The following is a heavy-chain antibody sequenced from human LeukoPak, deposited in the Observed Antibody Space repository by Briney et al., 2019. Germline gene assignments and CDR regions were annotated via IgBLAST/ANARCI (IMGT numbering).Heavy chain of an antibody. Sequence: SETLSLTCSVSDGSISSYFWSWVRQPAGKQLEWIGRIHASGTIMYNPSLISRVTMSMATSKNQFSLNLRSVTAADTAVYYCARAHHLDYGDWFDPWGQGILVPVSS. CDR3: ARAHHLDYGDWFDP. J-gene: IGHJ5*02. V-gene: IGHV4-4*07. CDR2: IHASGTI. D-gene: IGHD4-17*01. CDR1: DGSISSYF.